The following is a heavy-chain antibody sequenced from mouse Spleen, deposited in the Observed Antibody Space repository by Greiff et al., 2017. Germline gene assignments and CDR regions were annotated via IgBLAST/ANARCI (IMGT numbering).Heavy chain of an antibody. CDR2: ISSGGGNT. CDR3: AREALYYFDY. CDR1: GFTFSSYA. J-gene: IGHJ2*01. Sequence: EVQVVESGGGLVKLGGSLKLSCAASGFTFSSYAMSWVRQTPEKRLEWVATISSGGGNTYYPDSVKGRFTISRDNAKNTLYLQMSSLKSEDTAMYYCAREALYYFDYWGQGTTLTVSS. V-gene: IGHV5-9-3*01. D-gene: IGHD3-2*02.